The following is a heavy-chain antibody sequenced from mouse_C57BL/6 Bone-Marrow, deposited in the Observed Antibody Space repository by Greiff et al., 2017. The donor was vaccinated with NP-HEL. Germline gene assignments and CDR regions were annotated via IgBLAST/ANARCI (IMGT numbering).Heavy chain of an antibody. V-gene: IGHV1-80*01. CDR1: GYAFSSYW. D-gene: IGHD3-1*01. CDR2: IYPGDGDT. J-gene: IGHJ4*01. Sequence: QVQLKQSGAELVKPGASVKISCKASGYAFSSYWMNWVKQRPGKGLEWIGQIYPGDGDTNYNGKFKGKATLTADKSSSTAYMQLSSLTSEDSAVYFCARRHSSGYGAMDYWGQGTSVTVSS. CDR3: ARRHSSGYGAMDY.